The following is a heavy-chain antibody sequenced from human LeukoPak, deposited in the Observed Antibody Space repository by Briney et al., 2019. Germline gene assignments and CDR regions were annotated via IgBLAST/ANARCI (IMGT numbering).Heavy chain of an antibody. V-gene: IGHV3-7*01. CDR1: GFTFSDYW. CDR2: IKEDGSEK. Sequence: GGSLRLSCAASGFTFSDYWMHWVRQAPGKGLEWVANIKEDGSEKYYVDSVKGRFTISRDNAKTSLFLQMNSLRVEDTAVYYCARDRAAAGTHSFDYWGQGTLVTVSS. D-gene: IGHD6-13*01. CDR3: ARDRAAAGTHSFDY. J-gene: IGHJ4*02.